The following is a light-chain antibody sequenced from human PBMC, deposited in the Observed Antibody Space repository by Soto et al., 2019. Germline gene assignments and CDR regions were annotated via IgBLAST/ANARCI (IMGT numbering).Light chain of an antibody. CDR2: SNN. Sequence: QSVLTQPHSASGTPGQRVTISCSGSSSNIGSNTVNWYQQLPGTAPKLLIYSNNQRPSGVPDRFSGSKSGTSASLAISGLQSEDEADYYCAAWDDSLMVEVFGGGTKLTVL. J-gene: IGLJ2*01. CDR1: SSNIGSNT. V-gene: IGLV1-44*01. CDR3: AAWDDSLMVEV.